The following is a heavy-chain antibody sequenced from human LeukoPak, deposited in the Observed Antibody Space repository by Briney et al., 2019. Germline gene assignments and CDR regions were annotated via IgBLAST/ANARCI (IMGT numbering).Heavy chain of an antibody. V-gene: IGHV3-48*03. J-gene: IGHJ6*04. CDR2: ISSSGNTI. Sequence: GGSLRLSCAASGFTFSSYEMNWVRQAPGKGREWVSYISSSGNTIYHADSVKGRFTISRDNAKNSLYLQMNSLRAEDTAVYYCARDETAVVVPAAMGYYGMDVWGKGTTVTVSS. D-gene: IGHD2-2*01. CDR3: ARDETAVVVPAAMGYYGMDV. CDR1: GFTFSSYE.